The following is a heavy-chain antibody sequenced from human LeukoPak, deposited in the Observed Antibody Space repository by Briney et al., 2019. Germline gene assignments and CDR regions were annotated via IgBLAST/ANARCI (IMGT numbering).Heavy chain of an antibody. CDR2: INPHSGAT. CDR3: ARAPNNWNDLIVAY. V-gene: IGHV1-2*02. D-gene: IGHD1-1*01. J-gene: IGHJ4*02. Sequence: ASVKVSCKASGYTFTGYSMHWVRQAPGQGLEWMGWINPHSGATNYAQKFQGRVTMTRDTSISTGYMQLTRLTSDDTAVYYCARAPNNWNDLIVAYWGQGTLVTASS. CDR1: GYTFTGYS.